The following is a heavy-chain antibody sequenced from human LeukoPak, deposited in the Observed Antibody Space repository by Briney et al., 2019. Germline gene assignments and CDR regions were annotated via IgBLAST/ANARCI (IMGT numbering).Heavy chain of an antibody. V-gene: IGHV3-30*18. CDR1: GFTFSSYG. CDR2: ISYDGSNK. D-gene: IGHD1-26*01. Sequence: GGSLRLSCAASGFTFSSYGMHWVRQAPGKGLEWVAVISYDGSNKYYADSVKGRFAISRDNSKNTLYLQMNSLRAEDTAVYYCAKRIVGPYFYYFDYWGQGTLVTVSS. J-gene: IGHJ4*02. CDR3: AKRIVGPYFYYFDY.